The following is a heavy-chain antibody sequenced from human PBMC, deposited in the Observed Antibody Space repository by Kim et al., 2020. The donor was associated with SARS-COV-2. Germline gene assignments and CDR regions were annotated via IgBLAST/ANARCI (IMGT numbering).Heavy chain of an antibody. CDR3: STEQGSTSRYYYGMEA. CDR2: IKTKAEGGTL. J-gene: IGHJ6*02. V-gene: IGHV3-15*01. D-gene: IGHD2-2*01. Sequence: GGSLRLSWAASGFTFTNAWMTWVRQAPGKGLEWVGRIKTKAEGGTLDYGAAVKGRFTISRDDSKDTLYLQMNSLETEDTGVYYCSTEQGSTSRYYYGMEAWGQGTTVTVSS. CDR1: GFTFTNAW.